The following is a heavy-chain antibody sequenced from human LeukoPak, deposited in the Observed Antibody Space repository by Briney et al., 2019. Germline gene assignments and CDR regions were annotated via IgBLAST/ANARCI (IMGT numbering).Heavy chain of an antibody. V-gene: IGHV3-7*01. CDR2: INPDGTDK. CDR3: VREGGSGWYSGWFDP. Sequence: GGSLRLSCAASGFTFSSYWMSWVRQAPGKGREWVANINPDGTDKKYVDSVKGRFTISRDNAKNSLYVQMNSLRVEDTAMYYCVREGGSGWYSGWFDPWGQGTLVTVSS. CDR1: GFTFSSYW. J-gene: IGHJ5*02. D-gene: IGHD6-19*01.